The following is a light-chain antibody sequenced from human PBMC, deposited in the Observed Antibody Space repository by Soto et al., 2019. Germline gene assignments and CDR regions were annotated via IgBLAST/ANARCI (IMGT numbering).Light chain of an antibody. CDR2: GAF. Sequence: DIQMTQSPSSLSASVGDRVTVTCRASKSISANLNWYQQKPGKAPQLLIYGAFSLQSGVPSRFSGSGSGTDVSLTISSLQPEDFATYYCQQSYSTPYTFGHGTKLE. CDR3: QQSYSTPYT. J-gene: IGKJ2*01. CDR1: KSISAN. V-gene: IGKV1-39*01.